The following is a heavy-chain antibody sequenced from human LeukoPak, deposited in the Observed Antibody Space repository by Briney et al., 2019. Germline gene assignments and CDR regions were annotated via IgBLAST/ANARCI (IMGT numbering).Heavy chain of an antibody. CDR2: ISGSGGST. D-gene: IGHD3-22*01. CDR3: ARYYDSSGYWSPGEYYYYMDV. J-gene: IGHJ6*03. V-gene: IGHV3-23*01. Sequence: GGSLRLSCAASGFTFSSYAMSWVRQAPGKGLEWVSAISGSGGSTYYADSVKGRFTISRDNSKNTLYLQMNSLRAEDTAVYYCARYYDSSGYWSPGEYYYYMDVWGKGTTVTISS. CDR1: GFTFSSYA.